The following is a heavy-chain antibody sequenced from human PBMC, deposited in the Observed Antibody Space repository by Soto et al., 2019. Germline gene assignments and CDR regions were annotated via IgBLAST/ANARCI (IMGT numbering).Heavy chain of an antibody. D-gene: IGHD3-10*01. J-gene: IGHJ6*02. Sequence: QVQLQQWGAGLLKPSETLSLTCAVYGGSFSGYYWSWIRQPPGKGLEWLGEINHRGSTNYNPSLKSRVTISVDTSKNQFSLKLSSVTAADTAVYYCAGGGSGSYYSAWYYYYGMDVWGQGTTVTVSS. CDR1: GGSFSGYY. CDR2: INHRGST. CDR3: AGGGSGSYYSAWYYYYGMDV. V-gene: IGHV4-34*01.